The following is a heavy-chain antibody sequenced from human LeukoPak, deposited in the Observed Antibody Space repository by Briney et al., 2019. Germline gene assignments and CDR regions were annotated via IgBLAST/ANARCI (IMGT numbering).Heavy chain of an antibody. D-gene: IGHD3-10*01. V-gene: IGHV1-69*06. J-gene: IGHJ3*02. CDR3: ARQEVLLWFGDSIGDAFDI. Sequence: GSSVKVSCKASGGTFSSYAISWVRQAPGQGLEWMGGIIPIFGTANYAQKFQGRVTITADKSTSTAYMELSSLRSEDTAVYYCARQEVLLWFGDSIGDAFDIWGQGTMVTVSS. CDR2: IIPIFGTA. CDR1: GGTFSSYA.